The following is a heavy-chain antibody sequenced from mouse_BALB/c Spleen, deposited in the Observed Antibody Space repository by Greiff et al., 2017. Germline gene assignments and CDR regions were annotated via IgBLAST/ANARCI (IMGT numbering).Heavy chain of an antibody. CDR2: IYPGDGDT. V-gene: IGHV1-87*01. Sequence: QVQLQQSGAELARPGASVKLSCKASGYTFTSYWMQWVKQRPGQGLEWIGAIYPGDGDTRYTQKFKGKATLTADKSSSTAYMQLSSLASEDSAVYYCARSYCNLLSWFGLRGPGDLVPGS. J-gene: IGHJ3*02. CDR1: GYTFTSYW. CDR3: ARSYCNLLSWFGL. D-gene: IGHD2-1*01.